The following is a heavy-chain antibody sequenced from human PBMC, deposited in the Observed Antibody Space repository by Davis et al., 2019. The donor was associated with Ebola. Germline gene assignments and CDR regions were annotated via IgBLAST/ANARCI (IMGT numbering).Heavy chain of an antibody. CDR2: MNPDSGNT. J-gene: IGHJ2*01. D-gene: IGHD4/OR15-4a*01. Sequence: AASVKVSCKASGYIFTGNDINWVRQATGQGLEWMGWMNPDSGNTGYASKFQGRVTMTRNNSITTAYMELSSLTSEDTAVYYCARPIEKRCSPGCFDLWGRGTLVTVSS. CDR1: GYIFTGND. CDR3: ARPIEKRCSPGCFDL. V-gene: IGHV1-8*01.